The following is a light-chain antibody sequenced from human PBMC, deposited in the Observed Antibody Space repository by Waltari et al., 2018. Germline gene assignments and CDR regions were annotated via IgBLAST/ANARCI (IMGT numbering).Light chain of an antibody. CDR3: QQAGQFPYT. J-gene: IGKJ2*01. CDR1: QSITNY. CDR2: SAS. V-gene: IGKV1-12*01. Sequence: DIQMTQSPSSVSASVGDRVTITCRASQSITNYLAWYQWKPGKAPNLLISSASNLQSGVPSRFSGSGSGTDFTLTISSLQPEDSGNYYCQQAGQFPYTFGRGTRLEI.